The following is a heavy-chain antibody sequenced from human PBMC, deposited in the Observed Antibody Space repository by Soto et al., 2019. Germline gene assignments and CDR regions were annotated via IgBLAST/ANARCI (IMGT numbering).Heavy chain of an antibody. J-gene: IGHJ4*02. CDR2: IIPIFGTA. D-gene: IGHD3-10*01. CDR3: AGEVHYYGSGSNRMPQYYFDY. V-gene: IGHV1-69*13. CDR1: GGTFSSYA. Sequence: GASVKVSCKASGGTFSSYAISWVRQAPGQGLEWMGGIIPIFGTANYAQKFQGRVTITADESTSTAYMELSSLRSEDTAVYYRAGEVHYYGSGSNRMPQYYFDYWGQGTLVTVSS.